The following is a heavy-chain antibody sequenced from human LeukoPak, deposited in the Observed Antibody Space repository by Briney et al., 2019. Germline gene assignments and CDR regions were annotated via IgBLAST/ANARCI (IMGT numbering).Heavy chain of an antibody. CDR1: GGTLSGYA. J-gene: IGHJ3*02. D-gene: IGHD2-2*01. CDR2: IIPIYGTP. V-gene: IGHV1-69*05. Sequence: GASVKVSCKASGGTLSGYAISWVRQAPGQGLEWMGGIIPIYGTPHSAQKFQGRVTITTDESTSTAFMDLSSLRSDDTAVYYCARGGYCSSTSCYDDAFDIWGQGTMVTVSS. CDR3: ARGGYCSSTSCYDDAFDI.